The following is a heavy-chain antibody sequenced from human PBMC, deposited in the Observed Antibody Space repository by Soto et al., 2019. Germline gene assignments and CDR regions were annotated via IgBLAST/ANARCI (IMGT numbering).Heavy chain of an antibody. CDR2: ISYSGST. CDR3: ARESDWPRGYFES. V-gene: IGHV4-31*03. Sequence: SETLSLTCSVSGGSISSGYYFCTWIRQRPGEGLEWIGYISYSGSTNYNPSLESRITMSVDTSKNQFSLKLNSVTAADTAVYYCARESDWPRGYFESWGQGTQVP. CDR1: GGSISSGYYF. J-gene: IGHJ4*02. D-gene: IGHD2-21*01.